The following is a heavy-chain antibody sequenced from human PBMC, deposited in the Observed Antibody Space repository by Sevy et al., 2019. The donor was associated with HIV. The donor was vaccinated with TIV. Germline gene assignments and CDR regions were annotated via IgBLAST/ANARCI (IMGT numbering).Heavy chain of an antibody. CDR1: GGSFSGYY. Sequence: SETLSLTCAVYGGSFSGYYWSWIRQPPGKGLEWIGEINHSGSTNYNPSLKSRVTISVDTSKNQLSLKLSSVTAADTAVYYCARTLPYDYVWGSYRYRWGDYFDYWGQGTLVTVSS. J-gene: IGHJ4*02. V-gene: IGHV4-34*01. CDR3: ARTLPYDYVWGSYRYRWGDYFDY. CDR2: INHSGST. D-gene: IGHD3-16*02.